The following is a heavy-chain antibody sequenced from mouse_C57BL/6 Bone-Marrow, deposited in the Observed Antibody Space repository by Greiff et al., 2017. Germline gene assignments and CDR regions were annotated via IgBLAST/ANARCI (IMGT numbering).Heavy chain of an antibody. V-gene: IGHV1-81*01. CDR2: IYPRSGNT. CDR1: GYTFTSYG. CDR3: AWGTVVATWDYAMDY. J-gene: IGHJ4*01. Sequence: VQLQESGAELARPGASVKLSCKASGYTFTSYGISWVKQRTGQGLEWIGEIYPRSGNTYYNAKFKGKATLTADKSSSTAYMELRSLTSEDSAVYFCAWGTVVATWDYAMDYWGQGTSVTVSS. D-gene: IGHD1-1*01.